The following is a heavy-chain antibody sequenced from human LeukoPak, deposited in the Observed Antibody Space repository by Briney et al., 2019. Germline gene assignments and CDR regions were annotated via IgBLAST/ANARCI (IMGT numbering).Heavy chain of an antibody. CDR3: ARVQFSSGSLDY. J-gene: IGHJ4*02. V-gene: IGHV4-39*07. D-gene: IGHD6-25*01. CDR1: GGSISSSNFY. Sequence: TSETLSLTCTVSGGSISSSNFYWGWIRQPPGKGLEWIGNIYYSGSTYYNPSLKSRVTMSVDTSKNQFSLKLSSVTAADTAVYYCARVQFSSGSLDYWGQGTLVTVSS. CDR2: IYYSGST.